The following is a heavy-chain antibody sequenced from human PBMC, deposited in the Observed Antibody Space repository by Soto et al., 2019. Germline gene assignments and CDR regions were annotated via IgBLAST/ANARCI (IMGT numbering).Heavy chain of an antibody. V-gene: IGHV4-59*01. CDR3: ARVLIASLGYCSSTSCPPYYMDV. CDR1: GGSISSYY. J-gene: IGHJ6*03. D-gene: IGHD2-2*01. Sequence: PSETLSLTCTVSGGSISSYYWSWIRQPPGKGLEWIGYIYYSGSTNYNPSLKSRVTISVDTSKNQFSLKLSSVTAADTAVYYCARVLIASLGYCSSTSCPPYYMDVWGKGTTVNVSS. CDR2: IYYSGST.